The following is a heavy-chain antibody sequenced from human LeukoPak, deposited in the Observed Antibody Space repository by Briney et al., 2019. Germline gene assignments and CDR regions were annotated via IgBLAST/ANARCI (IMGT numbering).Heavy chain of an antibody. D-gene: IGHD3-22*01. CDR2: ISSSGSTI. CDR1: GFTFSSYS. CDR3: ARIDSSGYHLFDY. J-gene: IGHJ4*02. V-gene: IGHV3-48*02. Sequence: GGSLRLSCAASGFTFSSYSMNWVRQAPGKGLEWVSYISSSGSTIYYADSVKGRFTISRDNAKNSLYLPMNSLRDEDTAVYYCARIDSSGYHLFDYWGQGTLVTVSS.